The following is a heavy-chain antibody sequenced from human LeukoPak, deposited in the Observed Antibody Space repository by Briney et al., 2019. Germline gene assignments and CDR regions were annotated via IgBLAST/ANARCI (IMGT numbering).Heavy chain of an antibody. CDR1: GGSFSGYY. J-gene: IGHJ3*02. Sequence: SETLSLTCAVYGGSFSGYYWSWIRQPPGKGLEWIGYIYYSGSTNYNPSLKSRVTISVDTSKNQFSLKLSSVTAADTAVYYCARAFLDYYDSSGYYHDAFDIWGQGTMVTVSS. V-gene: IGHV4-59*01. D-gene: IGHD3-22*01. CDR2: IYYSGST. CDR3: ARAFLDYYDSSGYYHDAFDI.